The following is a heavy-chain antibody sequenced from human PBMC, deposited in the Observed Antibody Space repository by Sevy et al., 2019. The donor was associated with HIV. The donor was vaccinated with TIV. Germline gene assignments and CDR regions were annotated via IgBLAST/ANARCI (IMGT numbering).Heavy chain of an antibody. CDR3: ARGASLYSSSIIEYDY. CDR1: GYTFTFYD. V-gene: IGHV1-8*01. J-gene: IGHJ4*02. CDR2: MNPNSGNT. D-gene: IGHD6-6*01. Sequence: ASVKVSCKASGYTFTFYDTNWVRQATGQGLEWVGWMNPNSGNTGYAQKFQGRVTMTRNTSISTAYMELSSLRSEDTAVFYCARGASLYSSSIIEYDYWGQGTLVTVSS.